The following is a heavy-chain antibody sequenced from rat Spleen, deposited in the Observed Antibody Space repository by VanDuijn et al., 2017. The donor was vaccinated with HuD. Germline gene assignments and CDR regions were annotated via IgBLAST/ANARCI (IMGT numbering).Heavy chain of an antibody. Sequence: EVQLVESGGGLVQPGRSQKLSCAASGFTFSNYGMAWVRQAPTKGLEWVASITTGGGNTYYRDSVKGRFTISRDNAKNTLYLQMDSLRSEDTATYYCAKETGYNSYFDYWGQGVMVTVSS. D-gene: IGHD1-4*01. J-gene: IGHJ2*01. V-gene: IGHV5S13*01. CDR2: ITTGGGNT. CDR3: AKETGYNSYFDY. CDR1: GFTFSNYG.